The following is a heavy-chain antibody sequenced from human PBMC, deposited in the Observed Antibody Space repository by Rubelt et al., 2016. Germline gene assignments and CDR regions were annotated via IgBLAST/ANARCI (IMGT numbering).Heavy chain of an antibody. CDR2: ISGSGGST. J-gene: IGHJ4*02. D-gene: IGHD6-19*01. V-gene: IGHV3-23*01. CDR3: ARVITSSGWYEDY. Sequence: PGGSLRLSCAASGFTFSTYGMTWVRQAPGKGLEWVSAISGSGGSTYYADSVKGRFTISRDNSKNTVYIQMNSLRVEDTAVYYCARVITSSGWYEDYWGQGTLVTVSS. CDR1: GFTFSTYG.